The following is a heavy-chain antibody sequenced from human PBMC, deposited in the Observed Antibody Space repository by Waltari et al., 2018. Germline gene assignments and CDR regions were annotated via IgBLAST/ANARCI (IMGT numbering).Heavy chain of an antibody. CDR1: GASISSSSYY. V-gene: IGHV4-39*07. CDR3: ARDPTFIAARAH. D-gene: IGHD6-6*01. Sequence: QLQLQESGPGLVKPSETMSLTCTVSGASISSSSYYWGWIRQPPGKGLEWIGSIYYSGSTYYNPSLKSRVTISVDTSKNQFSLKLSSVTAADTAVYYCARDPTFIAARAHWGQGTLVTVSS. J-gene: IGHJ4*02. CDR2: IYYSGST.